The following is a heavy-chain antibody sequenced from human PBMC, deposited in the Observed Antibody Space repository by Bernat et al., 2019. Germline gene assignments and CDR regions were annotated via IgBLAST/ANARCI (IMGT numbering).Heavy chain of an antibody. V-gene: IGHV4-4*07. D-gene: IGHD1-7*01. CDR3: ARDVTWNYVSLFDY. CDR1: GGSISSYY. Sequence: QVQLQESGPGLVKPSETLSLTCTVSGGSISSYYWSWILQPAGKGLEWIGRIYTSGSTNYNPSRKSRVTMSVDTSKNQFSMKLSSVTAADTAVYYCARDVTWNYVSLFDYWGQGTLVTVSS. J-gene: IGHJ4*02. CDR2: IYTSGST.